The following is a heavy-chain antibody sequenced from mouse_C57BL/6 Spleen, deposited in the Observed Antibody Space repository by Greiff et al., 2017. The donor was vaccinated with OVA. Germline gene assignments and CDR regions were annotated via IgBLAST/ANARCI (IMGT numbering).Heavy chain of an antibody. Sequence: QVQLQQSGAELARPGASVKLSCKASGYTFTSYGISWVKQRTGQGLEWIGEIYPRSGNTYYNEKFKGKATLTADKSSSTAYMELRSLTSEDSAVYLCASPYYYGSIEGFAYWGQGTLVTVSA. CDR2: IYPRSGNT. V-gene: IGHV1-81*01. CDR3: ASPYYYGSIEGFAY. D-gene: IGHD1-1*01. CDR1: GYTFTSYG. J-gene: IGHJ3*01.